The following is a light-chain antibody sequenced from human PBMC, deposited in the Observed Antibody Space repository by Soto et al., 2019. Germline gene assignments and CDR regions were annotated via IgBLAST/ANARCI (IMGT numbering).Light chain of an antibody. CDR2: DAS. CDR1: QSVSSN. J-gene: IGKJ5*01. CDR3: QQRSKWPPIT. V-gene: IGKV3-11*01. Sequence: EIVLTQSPVTLSLSPGERATLSCRASQSVSSNLAWYQQKPYQAPRILIYDASNRATGIPARFSGGGSGTDFTLTIDNLEPEDFAIYYCQQRSKWPPITFGQGTRLEIK.